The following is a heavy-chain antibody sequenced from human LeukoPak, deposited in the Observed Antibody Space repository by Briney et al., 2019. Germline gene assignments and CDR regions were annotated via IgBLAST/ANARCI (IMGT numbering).Heavy chain of an antibody. CDR3: ATIYCSGGSCYSGDAFDF. D-gene: IGHD2-15*01. J-gene: IGHJ3*01. CDR2: IYPGDSDT. V-gene: IGHV5-51*01. CDR1: GYSFSNYW. Sequence: GASLKISCKGSGYSFSNYWIGWVRPMPGKGLEWMGIIYPGDSDTRYSPSFQGQVTISADKSISTAYLQWSSLKASDTAMYYCATIYCSGGSCYSGDAFDFWGQGTMVTVSS.